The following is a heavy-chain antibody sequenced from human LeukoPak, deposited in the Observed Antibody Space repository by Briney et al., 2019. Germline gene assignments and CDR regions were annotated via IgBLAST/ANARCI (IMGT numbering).Heavy chain of an antibody. CDR1: GFTFSSYW. CDR3: ARETVTGPYYFDY. Sequence: GGSLRLSCAASGFTFSSYWMSWVRQAPGKGLEWVANIKQDGSEKYYVDSVKGRFTISRDNAKNSLYLQMNSLRAEDTAVYYCARETVTGPYYFDYWGQGTLVTVSS. V-gene: IGHV3-7*01. CDR2: IKQDGSEK. D-gene: IGHD4-11*01. J-gene: IGHJ4*02.